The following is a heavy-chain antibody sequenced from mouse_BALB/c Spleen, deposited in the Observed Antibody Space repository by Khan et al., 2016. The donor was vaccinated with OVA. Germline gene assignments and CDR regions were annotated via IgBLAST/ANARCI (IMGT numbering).Heavy chain of an antibody. CDR2: INPSNGYT. J-gene: IGHJ3*01. Sequence: QVQLKESGAELARPGASVKMSCKASGYTFTSYTIHWIKLRPGQGLEWIGYINPSNGYTNYNQKFRDKATLTADKSSTTAYMQLSRLTSDDSAVYNCVRDGAYHRNDGWFAYWGQGTLVTVSA. CDR3: VRDGAYHRNDGWFAY. V-gene: IGHV1-4*01. CDR1: GYTFTSYT. D-gene: IGHD2-14*01.